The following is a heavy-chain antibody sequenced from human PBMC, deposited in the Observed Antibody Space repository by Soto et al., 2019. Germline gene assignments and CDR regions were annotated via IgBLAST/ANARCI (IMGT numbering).Heavy chain of an antibody. V-gene: IGHV3-23*01. D-gene: IGHD2-2*01. CDR1: GFTFISYA. Sequence: GGSLRLSCAGSGFTFISYAITFFRHSPFKWLEWVSTLSDNGGHTYYADSVKGRFTISRDNSKNTLYLQMNSLRAEDTAVYYCAKDSQSVLVSAARVYGMDVWGQGTTVTVSS. J-gene: IGHJ6*02. CDR2: LSDNGGHT. CDR3: AKDSQSVLVSAARVYGMDV.